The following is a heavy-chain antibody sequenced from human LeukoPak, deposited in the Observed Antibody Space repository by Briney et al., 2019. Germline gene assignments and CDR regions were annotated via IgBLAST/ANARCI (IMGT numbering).Heavy chain of an antibody. CDR2: ISESGGTT. V-gene: IGHV3-23*01. CDR3: VRQWLING. CDR1: GFTFSNYA. D-gene: IGHD6-19*01. J-gene: IGHJ4*02. Sequence: PGGSLRLSCAASGFTFSNYAMNWVRQAPGKGLEWVSSISESGGTTDYADSVKGRFTISRDNSKNTLYLQMNSLRAEDTAVYYCVRQWLINGWGQGTLVTVSS.